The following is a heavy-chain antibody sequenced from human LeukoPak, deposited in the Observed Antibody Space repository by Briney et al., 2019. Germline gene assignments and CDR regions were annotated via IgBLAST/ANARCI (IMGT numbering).Heavy chain of an antibody. J-gene: IGHJ4*02. CDR2: ISGSDGGT. CDR3: AKDLIWLAYYFDH. CDR1: GFTFSTYA. Sequence: GGSLRLACAASGFTFSTYAMSWVRQAPGKGLEWVSAISGSDGGTYYADSVRGRFAISRDNSKSTLYLQMNSLRAEDTAVYYCAKDLIWLAYYFDHWGQGTLVTVSS. D-gene: IGHD6-19*01. V-gene: IGHV3-23*01.